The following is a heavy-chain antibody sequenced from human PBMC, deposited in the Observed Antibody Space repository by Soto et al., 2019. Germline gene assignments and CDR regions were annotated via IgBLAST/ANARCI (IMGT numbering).Heavy chain of an antibody. V-gene: IGHV1-2*02. CDR3: ARVPKSHSNSFDY. CDR1: GYTCTGYY. CDR2: INPNSGGT. J-gene: IGHJ4*02. Sequence: QVQLVQSGAEVKKPGASVKVSCKASGYTCTGYYMHWVRQAPGQGREWMGWINPNSGGTNYAQKCQGRVTMTRDTPISTAYVELSRMRSDDTAVYYCARVPKSHSNSFDYWGQGTLVTVSS.